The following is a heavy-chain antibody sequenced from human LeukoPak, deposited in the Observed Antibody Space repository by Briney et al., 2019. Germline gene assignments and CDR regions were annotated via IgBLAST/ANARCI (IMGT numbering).Heavy chain of an antibody. CDR1: GFTFSDYY. Sequence: GGSLRLSCAASGFTFSDYYMSWIRQAPGKGLEWVSYISSSGSTIYYADSVKGRFTISRDNAKNSLYLQMNSLRAEDTAVYYCARDVVAVAGWIQYSGSYERPPNDAFDIWGQGTMVTVSS. V-gene: IGHV3-11*01. J-gene: IGHJ3*02. D-gene: IGHD1-26*01. CDR3: ARDVVAVAGWIQYSGSYERPPNDAFDI. CDR2: ISSSGSTI.